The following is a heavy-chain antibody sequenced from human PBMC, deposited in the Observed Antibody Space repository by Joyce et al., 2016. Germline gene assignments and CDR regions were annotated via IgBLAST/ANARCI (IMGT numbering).Heavy chain of an antibody. CDR1: GFTFSNYA. Sequence: EVQLLESGGGLVQPGGSLRLSCAASGFTFSNYAMNWVRQAPGKGLEWVSGISGSAGSTFYADSVKGRFTVSRDNSKNMLYLQMNSLRAEDTAVYYCARAALTSRYFYAMDVWGQGTTVTVSS. CDR2: ISGSAGST. J-gene: IGHJ6*02. CDR3: ARAALTSRYFYAMDV. V-gene: IGHV3-23*01.